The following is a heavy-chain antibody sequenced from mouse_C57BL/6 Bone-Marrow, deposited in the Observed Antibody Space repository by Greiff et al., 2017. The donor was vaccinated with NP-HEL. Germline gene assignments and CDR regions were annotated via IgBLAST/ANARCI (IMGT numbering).Heavy chain of an antibody. CDR2: IYPRSGNT. D-gene: IGHD1-1*01. CDR3: ATLLRYGAIDY. Sequence: QVQLQQSGAELARPGASVKLSCKASGYTFTSYGISWVKQRTGQGLEWIGEIYPRSGNTYYNEKFKGKATLTADKSSSTAYMELRSLTSEDSAVYFCATLLRYGAIDYCGQGTSVTVSS. V-gene: IGHV1-81*01. J-gene: IGHJ4*01. CDR1: GYTFTSYG.